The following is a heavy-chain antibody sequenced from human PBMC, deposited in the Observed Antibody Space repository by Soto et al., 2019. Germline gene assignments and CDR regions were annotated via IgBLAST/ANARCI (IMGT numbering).Heavy chain of an antibody. CDR3: ARAKQWLVRPGNWFDP. Sequence: GGSLRLSCAASGFTFSSYWMSWVRQAPGKGLEWVANIKQDGSEKYYVDSVKGRFTISRDNAKNSPYLQMNSLRAEDTAVYYCARAKQWLVRPGNWFDPWGQGTLVTVSS. CDR2: IKQDGSEK. J-gene: IGHJ5*02. V-gene: IGHV3-7*03. CDR1: GFTFSSYW. D-gene: IGHD6-19*01.